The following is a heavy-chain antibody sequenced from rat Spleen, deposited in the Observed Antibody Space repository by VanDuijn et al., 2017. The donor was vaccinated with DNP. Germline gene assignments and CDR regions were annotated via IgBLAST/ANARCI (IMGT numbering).Heavy chain of an antibody. CDR2: ISPSGGST. D-gene: IGHD1-1*01. Sequence: EVQLVESGGGLVQPGRSLKLSCAASGFTFSDYAMAWVRQAPKKGLEWVATISPSGGSTYYRDSVKGRFTISRDNAKSTLYLQMDSLRSEDTATYYCATHAVYYYSGGGDYFDYWGQGVMVTVSS. CDR3: ATHAVYYYSGGGDYFDY. CDR1: GFTFSDYA. J-gene: IGHJ2*01. V-gene: IGHV5-17*01.